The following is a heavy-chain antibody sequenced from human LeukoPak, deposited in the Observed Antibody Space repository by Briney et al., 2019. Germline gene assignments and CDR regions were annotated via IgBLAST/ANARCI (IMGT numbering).Heavy chain of an antibody. CDR2: IYYSGST. V-gene: IGHV4-39*01. CDR3: ARQNVATTHFDY. CDR1: GGSISSSSYY. D-gene: IGHD5-24*01. J-gene: IGHJ4*02. Sequence: PSETLSLTCTVSGGSISSSSYYWGWIRQPPGKGLDWIGSIYYSGSTYYNPSLKSRVTISVDTSKNQFSLKLSSVTAADTAVYYCARQNVATTHFDYWGQGTLVTVSS.